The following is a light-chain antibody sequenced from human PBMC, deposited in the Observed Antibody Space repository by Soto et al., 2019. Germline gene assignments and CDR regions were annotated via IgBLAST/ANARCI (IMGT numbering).Light chain of an antibody. CDR3: QQYGTSVT. Sequence: EIVLTQSPGTLSLSPGERATLSCRASQSVSSSYLAWYQQKPGQAPRLLIYAASSRATGIPDRFSGSVSGTDFTLTIRSLEPEDFAVYYCQQYGTSVTFGPGTKVDIK. CDR1: QSVSSSY. J-gene: IGKJ3*01. CDR2: AAS. V-gene: IGKV3-20*01.